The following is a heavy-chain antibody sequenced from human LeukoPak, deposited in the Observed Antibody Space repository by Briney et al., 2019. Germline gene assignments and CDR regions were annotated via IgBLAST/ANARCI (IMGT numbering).Heavy chain of an antibody. J-gene: IGHJ5*02. V-gene: IGHV3-66*01. D-gene: IGHD3-16*01. CDR1: GFTVSSNY. Sequence: GGSLRLSCAASGFTVSSNYMSWVRQAPGKVLECVSVIYSGGSTYYPDSVKGRFTIFRDNSKNTLYLQVNSLRAEDTAVYYCARVMMNNWFDPWGQGTLVTVSS. CDR3: ARVMMNNWFDP. CDR2: IYSGGST.